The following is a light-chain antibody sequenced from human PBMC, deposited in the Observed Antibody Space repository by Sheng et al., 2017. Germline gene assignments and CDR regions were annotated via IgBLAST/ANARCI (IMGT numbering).Light chain of an antibody. CDR3: QQYKTYPYT. J-gene: IGKJ2*01. CDR2: GPS. Sequence: DIQMTQSPSSLSASVGDRVTVTCRANQGINNCLAWFQQKPGIAPKSLIFGPSSSQSGVPSKFSDSGSGTDFTLTINSLQPEDFVTYYCQQYKTYPYTFGLGTRLEIK. V-gene: IGKV1-16*02. CDR1: QGINNC.